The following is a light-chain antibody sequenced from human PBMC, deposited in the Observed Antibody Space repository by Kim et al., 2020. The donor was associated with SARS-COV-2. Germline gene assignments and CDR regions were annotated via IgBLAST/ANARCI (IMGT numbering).Light chain of an antibody. V-gene: IGLV1-40*01. J-gene: IGLJ3*02. CDR3: QSYDSSLSGSGV. CDR1: SSNIGAGYE. Sequence: VTISCTGSSSNIGAGYEVHWDQQLPGTAPRLLIYVNRDRPSGVPDRFSGSKSGTSASLAITGLQAEDEADYYCQSYDSSLSGSGVFGGGTQLTVL. CDR2: VNR.